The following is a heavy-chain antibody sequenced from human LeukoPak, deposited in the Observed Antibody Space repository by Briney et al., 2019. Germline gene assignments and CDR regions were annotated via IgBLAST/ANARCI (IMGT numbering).Heavy chain of an antibody. V-gene: IGHV3-21*01. D-gene: IGHD6-19*01. CDR1: GFTFSSYS. CDR3: ARDGGAVAALSY. CDR2: ISSSSSYI. J-gene: IGHJ4*02. Sequence: GGSLRLSCAASGFTFSSYSMNWVRQAPGKGLEWVSSISSSSSYIYYADSVKGRFTISRDNAKNSLYLQMNSLRAEGTAVYYCARDGGAVAALSYWGQGTLVTVSS.